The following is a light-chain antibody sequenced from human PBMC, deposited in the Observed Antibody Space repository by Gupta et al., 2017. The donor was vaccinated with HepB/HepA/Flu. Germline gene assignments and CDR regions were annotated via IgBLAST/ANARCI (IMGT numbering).Light chain of an antibody. V-gene: IGKV3-20*01. CDR2: GAS. CDR3: KQYGSSPRT. CDR1: QTVSSSY. Sequence: EIVLTQSPGTLSLSPGESATLSCRASQTVSSSYLAWYQQKPGQSPRLLIYGASSRATGIPDRFSGSGSGTDFTLTISRLEAEDFAVYYCKQYGSSPRTFGQGTKVEIK. J-gene: IGKJ1*01.